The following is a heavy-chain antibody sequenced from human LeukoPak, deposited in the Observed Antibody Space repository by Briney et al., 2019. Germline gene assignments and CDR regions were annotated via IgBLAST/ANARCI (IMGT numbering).Heavy chain of an antibody. D-gene: IGHD3-22*01. V-gene: IGHV3-23*01. CDR2: MSGSGGNT. CDR3: AKDRESSGYYFDY. CDR1: GFTFRSYA. Sequence: GGSLRLSCAASGFTFRSYAMSWVRQAPGKGLEWVSGMSGSGGNTYYADSVKDRFTISRDNSKNTLYLQMNSLRAEDAAIYYCAKDRESSGYYFDYWGPGTLVTVSS. J-gene: IGHJ4*02.